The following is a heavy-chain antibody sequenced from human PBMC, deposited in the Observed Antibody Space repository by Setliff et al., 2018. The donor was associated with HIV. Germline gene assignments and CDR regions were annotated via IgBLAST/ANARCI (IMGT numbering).Heavy chain of an antibody. Sequence: PSETLSLTCAVSGFSISSGYYWGWIRQPPGKGLEWIGTIYHSGSTYYSPSLMSRVTISVDTSKNQISLKLNSVTAADTAVYYCAGDGGRTGYSSGSDQWGQGTLVTVSS. CDR2: IYHSGST. CDR3: AGDGGRTGYSSGSDQ. D-gene: IGHD6-25*01. CDR1: GFSISSGYY. J-gene: IGHJ4*02. V-gene: IGHV4-38-2*02.